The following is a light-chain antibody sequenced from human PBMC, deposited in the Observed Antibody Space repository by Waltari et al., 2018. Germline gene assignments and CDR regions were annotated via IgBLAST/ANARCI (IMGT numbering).Light chain of an antibody. CDR3: QQYYRTPPT. V-gene: IGKV4-1*01. CDR2: WAS. CDR1: QTVLYSSNNKNF. Sequence: DIVMTQSPDSLAVSLGERATFNCKSSQTVLYSSNNKNFLAWYQQKAGQPPKLLINWASTREFGVPDRFSGSGSGTDFTLTISSLQAEDVAVYYCQQYYRTPPTFGQGTKLEIK. J-gene: IGKJ2*01.